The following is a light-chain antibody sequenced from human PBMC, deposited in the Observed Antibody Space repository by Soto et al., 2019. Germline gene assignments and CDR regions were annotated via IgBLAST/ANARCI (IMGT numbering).Light chain of an antibody. Sequence: VLTQSPGTLSLSPGESATLSCRASQTVSITYLTWYQQKPGQAPRLLIFGASSRATGIPDRFSGSGSGTDFTLTISRLEAEDFAVYYCQQNVSPPITFGQGTRLEIK. CDR1: QTVSITY. CDR2: GAS. CDR3: QQNVSPPIT. J-gene: IGKJ5*01. V-gene: IGKV3-20*01.